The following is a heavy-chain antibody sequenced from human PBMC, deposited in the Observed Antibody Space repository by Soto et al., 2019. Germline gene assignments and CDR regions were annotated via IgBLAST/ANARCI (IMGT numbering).Heavy chain of an antibody. CDR1: GYTFTSYD. V-gene: IGHV1-8*01. CDR2: MNPNSGNT. D-gene: IGHD1-1*01. CDR3: ARERTGTTSMDV. J-gene: IGHJ6*02. Sequence: QVQLVQSGAEVKKPGASVKVSCKASGYTFTSYDINWVRQATGQGLEWMGWMNPNSGNTGYAQKFQGGVTMPRNTSTTKSYMELSSLRSDYTAVYYCARERTGTTSMDVWGQGTTVTVSS.